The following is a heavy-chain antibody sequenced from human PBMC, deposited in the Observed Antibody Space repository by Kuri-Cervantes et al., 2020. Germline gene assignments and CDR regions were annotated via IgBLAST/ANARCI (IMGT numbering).Heavy chain of an antibody. CDR3: ARDFWGAAAGTEEDDY. CDR2: IWYDGSNK. Sequence: GESLKISCAASGFTFSSYGMHWVRQAPGKGLEWVAVIWYDGSNKYYADSVKGRFTISRDNSKNTLYLQMNSLRAEDTAVYYCARDFWGAAAGTEEDDYWGQGTLVTVSS. D-gene: IGHD6-13*01. J-gene: IGHJ4*02. V-gene: IGHV3-33*01. CDR1: GFTFSSYG.